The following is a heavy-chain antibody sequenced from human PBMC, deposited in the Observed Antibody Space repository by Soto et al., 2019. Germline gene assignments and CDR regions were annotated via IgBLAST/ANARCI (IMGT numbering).Heavy chain of an antibody. CDR3: ARGYCSSTSCLAWSWFDP. CDR2: IIPIFGTA. Sequence: ASVQVSCTASGGTFSSYAISWVRQAPGQGLEWMGGIIPIFGTANYAQKFQGRVTITADESTSTAYMELRSLRSDDTAVYYCARGYCSSTSCLAWSWFDPWGQGTLVTVSS. CDR1: GGTFSSYA. J-gene: IGHJ5*02. D-gene: IGHD2-2*01. V-gene: IGHV1-69*13.